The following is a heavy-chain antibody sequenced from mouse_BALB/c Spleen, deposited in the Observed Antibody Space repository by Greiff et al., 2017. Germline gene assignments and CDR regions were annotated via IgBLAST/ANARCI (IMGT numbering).Heavy chain of an antibody. V-gene: IGHV5-4*02. CDR2: ISDGGSYT. CDR1: GFTFSDYY. J-gene: IGHJ3*01. D-gene: IGHD2-4*01. Sequence: EVLLVESGGGLVKPGGSLKLSCAASGFTFSDYYMYWVRQTPEKRLEWVATISDGGSYTYYPDSVKGRFTISRDNAKNNLYLQVSSLKSEDTAMYYCAREGVSNMNTTTGFAYWGEGTLVTVSA. CDR3: AREGVSNMNTTTGFAY.